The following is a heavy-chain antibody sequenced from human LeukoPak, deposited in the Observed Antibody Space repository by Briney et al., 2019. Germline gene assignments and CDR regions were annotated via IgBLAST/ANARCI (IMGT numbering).Heavy chain of an antibody. D-gene: IGHD6-19*01. CDR3: TRAVAGHPD. Sequence: SETLSLTCAVSGVPFSNYYWSWVRQSPRQGLEWIGEINHSGYTNYNPSLKGRVTMSIDTSKNQFSLMLTSVTAADAGVYYCTRAVAGHPDWGQGTLVTVSS. J-gene: IGHJ4*02. CDR1: GVPFSNYY. CDR2: INHSGYT. V-gene: IGHV4-34*01.